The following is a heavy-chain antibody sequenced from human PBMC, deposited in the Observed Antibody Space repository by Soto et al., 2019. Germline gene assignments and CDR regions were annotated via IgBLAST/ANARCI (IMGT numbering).Heavy chain of an antibody. CDR1: GFTFDDYA. CDR2: ISWNSGRI. J-gene: IGHJ6*02. Sequence: EVQLVESGGGLVQPGRSLRLSCAASGFTFDDYAMHWVRQAPGKGLECASGISWNSGRIGYADSVKGRFTISRDNAKNYLYLQMNSLRAEDTALYYCAKGDIVATKAYYYYGMDVWCQVTTVTVSS. V-gene: IGHV3-9*01. CDR3: AKGDIVATKAYYYYGMDV. D-gene: IGHD5-12*01.